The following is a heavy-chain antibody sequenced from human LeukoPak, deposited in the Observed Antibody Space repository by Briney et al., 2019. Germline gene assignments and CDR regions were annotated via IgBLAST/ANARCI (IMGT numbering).Heavy chain of an antibody. V-gene: IGHV3-21*01. CDR3: ARDRDIVVVPAAISPLDP. D-gene: IGHD2-2*01. CDR2: ISSSSSYI. J-gene: IGHJ5*02. Sequence: PGGSLRLSCAASGFTFSSYSMNWVRQAPGKGLEWVSSISSSSSYIYYADSVKGRFTISRDNAKNSLYLQMNSLRAEDTAVYYCARDRDIVVVPAAISPLDPWGQGTLVTVSS. CDR1: GFTFSSYS.